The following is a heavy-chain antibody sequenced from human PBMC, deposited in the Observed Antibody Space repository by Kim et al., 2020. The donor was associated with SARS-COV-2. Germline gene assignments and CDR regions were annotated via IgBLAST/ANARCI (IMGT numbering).Heavy chain of an antibody. J-gene: IGHJ4*02. D-gene: IGHD5-18*01. CDR3: ARGTPQYSYGSDY. V-gene: IGHV4-34*01. Sequence: SNPSLKSRVTISVDTSKNQFSLKLSSVTAADTAVYYCARGTPQYSYGSDYWGQGTLVTVSS.